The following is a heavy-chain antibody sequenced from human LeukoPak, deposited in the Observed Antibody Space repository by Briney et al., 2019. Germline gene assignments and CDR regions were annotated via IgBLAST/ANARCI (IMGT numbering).Heavy chain of an antibody. Sequence: SETLSLTCTVSGGSISSYYWSWIRQPPGQGLEWIGYIYYSGSTNYNPSLKSRVTISVDTSKNQFSLKLSSVTAADTAVYYCARERTDYGSGSYYTDYWGQGTLVTVSS. D-gene: IGHD3-10*01. CDR3: ARERTDYGSGSYYTDY. V-gene: IGHV4-59*01. J-gene: IGHJ4*02. CDR1: GGSISSYY. CDR2: IYYSGST.